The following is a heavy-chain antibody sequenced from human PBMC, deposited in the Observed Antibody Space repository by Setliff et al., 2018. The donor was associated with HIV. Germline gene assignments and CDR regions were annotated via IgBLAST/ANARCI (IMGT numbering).Heavy chain of an antibody. CDR3: ARGRIPAAATRFYYMDV. D-gene: IGHD6-13*01. Sequence: SETLSLTCGFYGGSFSGYYWNWIRQPPGKGLEWIGEINHSGSTNYNPSLKSRVTISVDTSKNQFSLKLSSVTAADTAVYYCARGRIPAAATRFYYMDVWATGTTVTVSS. CDR2: INHSGST. V-gene: IGHV4-34*01. CDR1: GGSFSGYY. J-gene: IGHJ6*03.